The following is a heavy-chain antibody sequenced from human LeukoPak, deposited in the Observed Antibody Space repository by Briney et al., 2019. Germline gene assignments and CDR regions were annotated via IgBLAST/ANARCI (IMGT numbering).Heavy chain of an antibody. V-gene: IGHV3-53*01. Sequence: GGSLRLSCAGTGFTASSNYMNWVRQAPGKGLEWVSVISSGGSIYYADSVKGRFTISRDNSKNTVYLQMNSLSAEDTAVYYCARDPGPFDSSGYYYSYYGVDVWGQGTTVTVSS. D-gene: IGHD3-22*01. CDR1: GFTASSNY. J-gene: IGHJ6*02. CDR3: ARDPGPFDSSGYYYSYYGVDV. CDR2: ISSGGSI.